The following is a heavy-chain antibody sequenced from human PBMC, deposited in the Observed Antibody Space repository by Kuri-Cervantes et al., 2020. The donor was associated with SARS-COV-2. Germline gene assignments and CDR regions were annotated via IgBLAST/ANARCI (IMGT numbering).Heavy chain of an antibody. CDR2: VNHRGST. Sequence: SETLSLTCAFYGESFSGYYWNWIRQSPGKGLEWIGEVNHRGSTNYNPSLKSRVTISVDTSSKQFSLHLGSVTAADTAVYYCARQLGSLDYWGQGTLVTVSS. CDR3: ARQLGSLDY. V-gene: IGHV4-34*01. CDR1: GESFSGYY. D-gene: IGHD3-10*01. J-gene: IGHJ4*02.